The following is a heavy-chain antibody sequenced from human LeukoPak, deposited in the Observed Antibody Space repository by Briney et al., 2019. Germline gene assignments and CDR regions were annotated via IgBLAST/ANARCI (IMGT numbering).Heavy chain of an antibody. CDR2: IYTSGST. Sequence: SETLSLTCTVSGGSISSYYWSWIRQPAGKGLEWIGRIYTSGSTNYNPSLKSRVTMSVDTSKNQFSLKLSSVTAADTAVYYCARRLAVTTGDAFDIWGQGTMVTVSS. J-gene: IGHJ3*02. CDR3: ARRLAVTTGDAFDI. V-gene: IGHV4-4*07. CDR1: GGSISSYY. D-gene: IGHD4-17*01.